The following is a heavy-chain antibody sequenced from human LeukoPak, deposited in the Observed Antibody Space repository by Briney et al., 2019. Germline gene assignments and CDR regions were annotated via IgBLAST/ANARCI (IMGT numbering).Heavy chain of an antibody. V-gene: IGHV3-15*01. Sequence: GGSLRLSCAASGFTFSSYAMNWVRQAPGKGLEWVGCIKSKTDGGTTDYAAPVKGRFTISRDDSKTTLYLQMNSLKTEDTAVYYCTTDTGVSAAAGIRWGQGTLVTVSS. CDR3: TTDTGVSAAAGIR. CDR2: IKSKTDGGTT. CDR1: GFTFSSYA. J-gene: IGHJ4*02. D-gene: IGHD6-13*01.